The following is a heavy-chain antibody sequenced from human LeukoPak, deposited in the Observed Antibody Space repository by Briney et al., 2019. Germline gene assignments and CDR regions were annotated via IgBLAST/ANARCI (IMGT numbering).Heavy chain of an antibody. CDR2: ISYDGSNK. D-gene: IGHD2-2*01. J-gene: IGHJ5*02. Sequence: GGSLRLSCAASGFTFSSYGMHWVRQAPGKGLEWVAVISYDGSNKYYADSVKGRFTISRGNSKNTLYLQMNSLRAEDTAVYYCAKDLNLYCSSTSCWGGFDPWGQGTLVTVSS. V-gene: IGHV3-30*18. CDR3: AKDLNLYCSSTSCWGGFDP. CDR1: GFTFSSYG.